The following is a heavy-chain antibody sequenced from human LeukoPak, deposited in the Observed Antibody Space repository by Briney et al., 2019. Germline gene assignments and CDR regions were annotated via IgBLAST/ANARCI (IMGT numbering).Heavy chain of an antibody. D-gene: IGHD3-22*01. CDR1: GFTLNNYG. CDR2: ISGSGGST. V-gene: IGHV3-23*01. CDR3: AKGHGGLVVSPNDS. J-gene: IGHJ4*02. Sequence: PGGSLRLSCAASGFTLNNYGMSWVRQAPGKGLEWVSGISGSGGSTYYADSVKGRFTISRDNSKNTLYLQMNSLRAEDTAVYYCAKGHGGLVVSPNDSWGQGTLVTVSS.